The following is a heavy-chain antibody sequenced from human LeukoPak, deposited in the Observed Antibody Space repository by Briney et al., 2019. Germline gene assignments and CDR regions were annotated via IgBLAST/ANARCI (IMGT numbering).Heavy chain of an antibody. CDR2: ISAYNGNT. CDR3: ARGHRYSPDS. V-gene: IGHV1-18*01. Sequence: ASVKVSCKASGYTFTNSGITWVRQAPGQGLEWMGWISAYNGNTSYAQKLQGRVTMTTDTSTSTAYMELRSLRSDDTAVYYCARGHRYSPDSWGQGTLVTVSS. CDR1: GYTFTNSG. J-gene: IGHJ4*02. D-gene: IGHD1-1*01.